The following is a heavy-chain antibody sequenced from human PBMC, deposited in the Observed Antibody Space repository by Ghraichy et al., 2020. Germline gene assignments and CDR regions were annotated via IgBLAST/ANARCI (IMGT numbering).Heavy chain of an antibody. V-gene: IGHV4-4*07. Sequence: SETLSLTCNVSGGSMSDFYWSWIRQPAEKGLEWIGRIYSSGNSHYNPSLRSRVTMSLDTSKNQFFLKLMSVTAADTAVYFCARFRGVRGPGPRGYFDPWGQGIKVTVSS. CDR1: GGSMSDFY. D-gene: IGHD3-10*01. J-gene: IGHJ5*02. CDR3: ARFRGVRGPGPRGYFDP. CDR2: IYSSGNS.